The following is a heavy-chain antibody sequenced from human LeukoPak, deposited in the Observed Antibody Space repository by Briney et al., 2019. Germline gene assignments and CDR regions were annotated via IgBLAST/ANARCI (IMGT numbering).Heavy chain of an antibody. CDR1: GFTFSSYS. CDR2: ISSSSSYI. V-gene: IGHV3-21*01. Sequence: EGSLRLSCAASGFTFSSYSMNWVRQAPGKGLEWVSSISSSSSYIYYADSVKGRFTISRDNAKNSLYLQMNSLRAEDTAVYYCANYDFWSGYPLTWGQGTLVTVSS. CDR3: ANYDFWSGYPLT. D-gene: IGHD3-3*01. J-gene: IGHJ4*02.